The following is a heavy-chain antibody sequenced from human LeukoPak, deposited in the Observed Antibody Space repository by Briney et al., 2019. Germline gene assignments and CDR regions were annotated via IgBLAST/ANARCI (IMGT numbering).Heavy chain of an antibody. CDR3: ATYCSGGSCYSRYYYYGMDV. Sequence: GRSLRLSCAASGFTFSSYGMHWVRQAPGKGLEWVAVIWYDGSNKYYADSVKGRFTISRDNSKNTLYLQMNSLRAEDTAVYYCATYCSGGSCYSRYYYYGMDVWGQGPTVTVSS. CDR2: IWYDGSNK. J-gene: IGHJ6*02. CDR1: GFTFSSYG. V-gene: IGHV3-33*01. D-gene: IGHD2-15*01.